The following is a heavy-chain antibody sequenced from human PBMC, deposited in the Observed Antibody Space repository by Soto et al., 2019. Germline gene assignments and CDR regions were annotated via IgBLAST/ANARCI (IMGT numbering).Heavy chain of an antibody. CDR3: ATHCSSTSCYPGVPGYYYGMDV. CDR2: IIPIFGTA. V-gene: IGHV1-69*13. D-gene: IGHD2-2*01. Sequence: ASVKVSCKASGGTFSSYAISWVRQAPGQELEWMGGIIPIFGTANYAQKFQGRVTITADESTSTAYMELSSLRSEDTAVYYCATHCSSTSCYPGVPGYYYGMDVWGQGTTVPVSS. J-gene: IGHJ6*02. CDR1: GGTFSSYA.